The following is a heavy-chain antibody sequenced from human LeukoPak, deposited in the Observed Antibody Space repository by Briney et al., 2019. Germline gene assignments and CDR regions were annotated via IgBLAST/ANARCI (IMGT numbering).Heavy chain of an antibody. Sequence: GGSLRLSCAASGFTFSSYGMNWVRQAPGKGLEWVSYISSSGSTIYYADSVKGRYTISRDNAKNSLYLQMNSLRAEDTAVYYCAGSSAAAGIFEYWGQGTLVTVSS. CDR2: ISSSGSTI. V-gene: IGHV3-48*03. CDR3: AGSSAAAGIFEY. CDR1: GFTFSSYG. D-gene: IGHD6-13*01. J-gene: IGHJ4*02.